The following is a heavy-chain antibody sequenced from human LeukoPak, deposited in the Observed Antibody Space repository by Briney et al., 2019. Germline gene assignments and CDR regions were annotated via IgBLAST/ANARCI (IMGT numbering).Heavy chain of an antibody. Sequence: SETLSLTCTVSGGSISSSSYYCGWIRQPPGKGLEWIGSIYYNGSTYYNPSLKSRVTISVDTSKNQFSLKLSSVIAADTAVYYCAREGGYCNSGYCYISLDYWGQGALLTVSS. CDR1: GGSISSSSYY. V-gene: IGHV4-39*07. D-gene: IGHD2-2*02. CDR3: AREGGYCNSGYCYISLDY. J-gene: IGHJ4*02. CDR2: IYYNGST.